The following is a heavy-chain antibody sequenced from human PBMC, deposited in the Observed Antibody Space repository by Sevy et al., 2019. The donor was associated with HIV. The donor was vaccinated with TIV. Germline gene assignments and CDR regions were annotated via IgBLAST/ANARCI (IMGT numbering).Heavy chain of an antibody. J-gene: IGHJ4*02. CDR2: LSFGCGEI. Sequence: GGSLRLSCAASGFTFSKYSMSWVRQPPGKGLEWVSTLSFGCGEINYADSVKGRFTISRDNSKSSVYLQMNNLRPEDTAVYYCAREGCTQPHDYWCQGTLVTVYS. CDR3: AREGCTQPHDY. V-gene: IGHV3-23*01. D-gene: IGHD2-8*01. CDR1: GFTFSKYS.